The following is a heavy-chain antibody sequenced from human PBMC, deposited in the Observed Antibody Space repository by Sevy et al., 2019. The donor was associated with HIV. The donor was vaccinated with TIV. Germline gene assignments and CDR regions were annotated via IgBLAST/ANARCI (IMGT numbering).Heavy chain of an antibody. V-gene: IGHV3-21*01. Sequence: GGSLRLSCAASGFTFSSYNMNWVRQAPGKGLEWVSSISGLSNYIYYADSMKGRFTISRDNAKNSLYLQMNSLRAEDTAVYYCARGPPDGSYDYFDYWGQGTLVTASS. CDR2: ISGLSNYI. D-gene: IGHD1-26*01. CDR1: GFTFSSYN. CDR3: ARGPPDGSYDYFDY. J-gene: IGHJ4*02.